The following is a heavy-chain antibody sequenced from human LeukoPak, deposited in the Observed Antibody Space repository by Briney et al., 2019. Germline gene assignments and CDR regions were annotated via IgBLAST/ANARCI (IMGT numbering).Heavy chain of an antibody. Sequence: GGSLRLSCAASGFTFDDYAMHWVRQAPGKGLEWVSLISGDGGSTYYADSVKGRFTISRDNSKNSLYLQMNSLRTEDTALYYCAKDRVAYCCGDCSGPTDYWGQGTLVTVSS. CDR3: AKDRVAYCCGDCSGPTDY. V-gene: IGHV3-43*02. CDR2: ISGDGGST. J-gene: IGHJ4*02. D-gene: IGHD2-21*02. CDR1: GFTFDDYA.